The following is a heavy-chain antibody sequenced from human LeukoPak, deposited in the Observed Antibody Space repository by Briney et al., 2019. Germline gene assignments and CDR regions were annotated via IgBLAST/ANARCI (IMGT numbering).Heavy chain of an antibody. J-gene: IGHJ5*02. CDR1: GGSISSGGYS. CDR3: ARRSAGSGIGP. D-gene: IGHD3-10*01. Sequence: SETLSLTCTVSGGSISSGGYSWSWIRQPPGKGLEWIGEINHSGSTNYNPSLKSRVTISVDTSKNQFSLKLSSVTAADTAVYYCARRSAGSGIGPWGQGTLVTVSS. CDR2: INHSGST. V-gene: IGHV4-39*07.